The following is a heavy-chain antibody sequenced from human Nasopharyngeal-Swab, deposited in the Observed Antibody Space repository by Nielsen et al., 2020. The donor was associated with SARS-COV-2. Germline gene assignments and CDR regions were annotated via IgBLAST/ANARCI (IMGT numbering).Heavy chain of an antibody. V-gene: IGHV1-3*01. J-gene: IGHJ4*02. Sequence: WVRQAPGQRLEWMGWINAGNGNTKYSQKFQGRVTITADESTSTAYMELSSLRSEDTAVYYCARDQSSGWPLDYWGQGTLVTVSS. D-gene: IGHD6-19*01. CDR2: INAGNGNT. CDR3: ARDQSSGWPLDY.